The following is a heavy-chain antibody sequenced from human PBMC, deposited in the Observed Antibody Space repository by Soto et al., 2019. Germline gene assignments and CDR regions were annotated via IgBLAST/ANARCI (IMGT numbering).Heavy chain of an antibody. CDR1: GYTFTNYD. CDR3: ARGGTAHYEFWSDPRGDWLAS. J-gene: IGHJ5*01. CDR2: LSPATGKTKT. V-gene: IGHV1-8*01. Sequence: QVQLLQSGAEVKRPGASVKVSCRASGYTFTNYDVSWVRQAAGQGLEWMGWLSPATGKTKTTYLQQSGDRVGMTWDTSVATAYLNVLDLTYDYTAVYYCARGGTAHYEFWSDPRGDWLASWGQGSLVTVSS. D-gene: IGHD3-3*01.